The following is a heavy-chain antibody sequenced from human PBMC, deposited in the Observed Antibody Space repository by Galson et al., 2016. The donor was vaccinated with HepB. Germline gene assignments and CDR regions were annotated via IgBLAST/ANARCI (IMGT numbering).Heavy chain of an antibody. CDR1: AYTFTGHY. Sequence: SVKVSCKASAYTFTGHYMHWVRQAPGQGLEWMGWMNPDSGGTNYARKFQGRVTMTRDTSISTAYMELTRLRSDDTATYYCARGGRHCSGASCYLGYWGQGTLVTVSS. CDR3: ARGGRHCSGASCYLGY. V-gene: IGHV1-2*02. D-gene: IGHD2-15*01. J-gene: IGHJ4*02. CDR2: MNPDSGGT.